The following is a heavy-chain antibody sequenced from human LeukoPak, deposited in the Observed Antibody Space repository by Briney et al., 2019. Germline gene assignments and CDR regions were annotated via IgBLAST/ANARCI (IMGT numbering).Heavy chain of an antibody. CDR3: ARVTTGVYWFDP. Sequence: SETLSLTCTVSGGSISSGDYYWSWIRQPPGKGLEWIGYIYYSGSTYYNPSLKSRVTISVDTSKNQSSLKLSSVTAADTAVYYCARVTTGVYWFDPWGQGTLVTVSS. V-gene: IGHV4-30-4*01. CDR1: GGSISSGDYY. J-gene: IGHJ5*02. CDR2: IYYSGST. D-gene: IGHD4-23*01.